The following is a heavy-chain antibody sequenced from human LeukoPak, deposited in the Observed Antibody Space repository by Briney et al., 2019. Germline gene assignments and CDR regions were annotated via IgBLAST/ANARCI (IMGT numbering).Heavy chain of an antibody. CDR1: GDSISSISYY. J-gene: IGHJ4*02. CDR2: IYYSGST. Sequence: PSETLSLTSTVSGDSISSISYYWGWIRQPPGKGLEWIGTIYYSGSTYYNPSLKSRVTLSVDTSKSQFSLKLSSVTAADTAVYYCARRSGGKPFDYWGQGTLVTVSS. V-gene: IGHV4-39*01. CDR3: ARRSGGKPFDY. D-gene: IGHD2-15*01.